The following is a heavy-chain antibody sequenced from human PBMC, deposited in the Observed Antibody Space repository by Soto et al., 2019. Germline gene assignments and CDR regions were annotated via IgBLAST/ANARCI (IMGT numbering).Heavy chain of an antibody. D-gene: IGHD3-10*01. J-gene: IGHJ5*02. CDR3: ARDAVPYNGQWDWFDP. CDR2: IGGGTDT. V-gene: IGHV3-23*01. CDR1: GFTFSDYA. Sequence: DVQLLESGGGLVQPGGSLRLYCAASGFTFSDYAMSWVRQAPEKGLEWVSSIGGGTDTYYAASVKGRFTISRDNSKNTLYLQTNSLRAEDTAVYYCARDAVPYNGQWDWFDPWGRGSLVPVSS.